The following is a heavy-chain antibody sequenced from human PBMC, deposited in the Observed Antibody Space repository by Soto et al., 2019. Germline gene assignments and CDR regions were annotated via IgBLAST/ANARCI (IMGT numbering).Heavy chain of an antibody. CDR3: AKGRAITVYGVDILFDY. CDR1: GYTFTSYG. V-gene: IGHV1-18*04. CDR2: ISAYNGNT. D-gene: IGHD3-3*01. Sequence: ASVKVSCKASGYTFTSYGISWVRQAPGQGLEWMGWISAYNGNTNYAQKLQGRVTMTTDTSTSTAYMELRSLSADDAAVYFCAKGRAITVYGVDILFDYWGLGTLVTVSS. J-gene: IGHJ4*01.